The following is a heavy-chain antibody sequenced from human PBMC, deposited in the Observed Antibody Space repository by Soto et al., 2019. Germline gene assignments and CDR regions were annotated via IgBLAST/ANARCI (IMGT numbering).Heavy chain of an antibody. D-gene: IGHD2-2*02. V-gene: IGHV4-34*01. CDR3: ERFCRTSHCYTSFDY. J-gene: IGHJ4*02. CDR2: INHSGST. Sequence: SETLSLTCAVYGGSLSGYYWSWIRQPPGKGLEWIGEINHSGSTNYNPSLKSRVTISVDTSKNQFSLKLSSVTAADTAVYYCERFCRTSHCYTSFDYWGQGTLVTVSS. CDR1: GGSLSGYY.